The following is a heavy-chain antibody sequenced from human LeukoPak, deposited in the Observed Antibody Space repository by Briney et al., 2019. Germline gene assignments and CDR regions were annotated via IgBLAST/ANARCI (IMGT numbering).Heavy chain of an antibody. D-gene: IGHD4-4*01. CDR2: VWYDGSNK. J-gene: IGHJ4*02. CDR3: ARDPSLRVTLDY. CDR1: GFIFSNYG. Sequence: PGGSLRLSCAASGFIFSNYGMHWVRQAPGKGLEWVADVWYDGSNKYYADSVKGRFTISRDNSKNMLYLQMNSLRAEDTAVYYCARDPSLRVTLDYWGQGTLVTVSS. V-gene: IGHV3-33*01.